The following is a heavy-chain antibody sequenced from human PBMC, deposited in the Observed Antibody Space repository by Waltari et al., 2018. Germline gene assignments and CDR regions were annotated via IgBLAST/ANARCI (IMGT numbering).Heavy chain of an antibody. CDR3: ARTGARWLQFAAFDI. D-gene: IGHD5-12*01. CDR2: INQYGMEE. V-gene: IGHV3-7*01. Sequence: EVLLVESGGGLVQTGGSLRLSCAASRFTFSNYWMNWVRQAPGKGMEWVAKINQYGMEEDDVDSVKGRFTISRDNAKNSLYLEMKTLRAEDTAIYYCARTGARWLQFAAFDIWGQGTMVTVSS. J-gene: IGHJ3*02. CDR1: RFTFSNYW.